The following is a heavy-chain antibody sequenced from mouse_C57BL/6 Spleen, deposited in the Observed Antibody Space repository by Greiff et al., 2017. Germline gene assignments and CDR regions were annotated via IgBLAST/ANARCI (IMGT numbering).Heavy chain of an antibody. D-gene: IGHD3-1*01. CDR2: INPNNGGT. CDR3: ARGARVLDYAMDY. J-gene: IGHJ4*01. Sequence: EVQLQQSGPELVKPGASVKISCKASGYTFTDYYMNWVKQSHGKSLEWIGDINPNNGGTSYNQKFKGKATLTVDKSSSTAYMELRSLTSEDSAVYYCARGARVLDYAMDYWGQGTSVTVSS. CDR1: GYTFTDYY. V-gene: IGHV1-26*01.